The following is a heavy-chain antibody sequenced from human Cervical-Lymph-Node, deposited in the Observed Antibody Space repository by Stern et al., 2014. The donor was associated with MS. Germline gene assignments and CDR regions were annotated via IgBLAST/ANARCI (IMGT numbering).Heavy chain of an antibody. D-gene: IGHD2-21*01. CDR3: ARPREAPDSNYYYYYGLDV. CDR1: GFTFSNYA. J-gene: IGHJ6*02. Sequence: EVQLVESGGGLVKPGGSLRLSCAASGFTFSNYAINWVRQAPGKGLEWVSSITSSSSYIYYADSVKGRFTISRDNAKNSLYLQMSSLRAEDTAVYYCARPREAPDSNYYYYYGLDVWGQGTTVTVSS. CDR2: ITSSSSYI. V-gene: IGHV3-21*01.